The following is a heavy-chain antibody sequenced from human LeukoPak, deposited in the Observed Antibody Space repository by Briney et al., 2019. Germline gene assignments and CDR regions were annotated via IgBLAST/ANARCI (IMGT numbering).Heavy chain of an antibody. CDR3: AKWGDYDVLTGYYVSDY. V-gene: IGHV3-23*01. D-gene: IGHD3-9*01. CDR1: GFTLSNYA. Sequence: AGGSLRLSCAPSGFTLSNYAMSWVRHPRGKGLECVSSITFSGRNTYYAHSVKGRFTISRDNTKNTVFVQMNSLRAEDTAVYYCAKWGDYDVLTGYYVSDYWGQGTLVTVSS. J-gene: IGHJ4*02. CDR2: ITFSGRNT.